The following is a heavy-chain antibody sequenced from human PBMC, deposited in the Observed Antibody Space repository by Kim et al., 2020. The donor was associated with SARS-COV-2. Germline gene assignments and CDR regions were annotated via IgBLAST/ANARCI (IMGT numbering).Heavy chain of an antibody. CDR1: GGSFSGYY. Sequence: SETLSLTCAVYGGSFSGYYWSWIRQPPGKGLEWIGEINHSGSTNYNPSLKSRVTISVDTSKNQFSLKLSSVTAADTAVYYCARTNFDYWGQGTLVTVSS. V-gene: IGHV4-34*01. J-gene: IGHJ4*02. CDR3: ARTNFDY. CDR2: INHSGST.